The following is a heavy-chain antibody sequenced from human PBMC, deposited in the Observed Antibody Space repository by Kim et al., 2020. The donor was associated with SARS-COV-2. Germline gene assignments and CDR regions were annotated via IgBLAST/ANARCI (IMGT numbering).Heavy chain of an antibody. J-gene: IGHJ4*02. V-gene: IGHV6-1*01. CDR3: ARGMIEVWLSFDY. D-gene: IGHD3-22*01. Sequence: DYAVSVKRRLTINPDTSKNQFSLQLNSVTPEDTAVYYCARGMIEVWLSFDYWGQGTLVTVSS.